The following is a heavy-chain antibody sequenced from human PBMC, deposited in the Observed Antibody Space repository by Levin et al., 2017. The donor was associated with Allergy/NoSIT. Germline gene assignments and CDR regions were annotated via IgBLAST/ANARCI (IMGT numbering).Heavy chain of an antibody. Sequence: GGSLRLSCAASGFTFSSYAMHWVRQAPGKGLEWVAVISYDGSNKYYADSVKGRFTISRDNSKNTLYLQMNSLRAEDTAVYYCARGAAPYSSGWFGSVDYYYYYMDGWGKGTTVTVSS. J-gene: IGHJ6*03. CDR2: ISYDGSNK. CDR1: GFTFSSYA. D-gene: IGHD6-19*01. V-gene: IGHV3-30-3*01. CDR3: ARGAAPYSSGWFGSVDYYYYYMDG.